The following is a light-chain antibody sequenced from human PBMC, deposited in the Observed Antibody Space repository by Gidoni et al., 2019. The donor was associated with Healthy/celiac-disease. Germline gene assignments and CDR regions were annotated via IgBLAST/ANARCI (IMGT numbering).Light chain of an antibody. V-gene: IGKV3-20*01. CDR3: QQYGSLLT. CDR1: QSVSSSY. Sequence: EIVLTQSPGTLSLSPGERATLSCRASQSVSSSYLAWYQQKPGQAPRLLIYGATSRGTGIPDRCSGSWAGTDFTLTISRLEAEDFAVYYCQQYGSLLTFGGGTKVEIK. CDR2: GAT. J-gene: IGKJ4*01.